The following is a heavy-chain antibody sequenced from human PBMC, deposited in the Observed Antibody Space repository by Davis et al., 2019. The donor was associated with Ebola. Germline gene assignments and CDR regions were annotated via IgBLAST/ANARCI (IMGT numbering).Heavy chain of an antibody. CDR3: AIRSYDFWSGYHSSNYYGMDV. D-gene: IGHD3-3*01. V-gene: IGHV3-23*01. CDR1: GFSFSSYA. CDR2: ISGGGGTT. J-gene: IGHJ6*04. Sequence: GESLKISCAASGFSFSSYAMNWVRQAPGKGLQWVSSISGGGGTTYYADSVKGRFTISRDNSKNTLYLQMNSLRAEDTAVYYCAIRSYDFWSGYHSSNYYGMDVWGKGTTVTVSS.